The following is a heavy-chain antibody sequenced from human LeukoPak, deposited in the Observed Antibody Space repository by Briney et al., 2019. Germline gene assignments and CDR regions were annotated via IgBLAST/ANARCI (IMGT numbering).Heavy chain of an antibody. Sequence: SETLSLTCTVSGGSISSSNYYWGWIRQPPGKGLEWIGSIYYSGSTYYNPSLKSRVTISVDTSKNQFSLKLTSVTAADTAVYYCARHMVRGAPPGYFQHWGQGTLVTVSS. CDR2: IYYSGST. D-gene: IGHD3-10*01. V-gene: IGHV4-39*07. CDR1: GGSISSSNYY. CDR3: ARHMVRGAPPGYFQH. J-gene: IGHJ1*01.